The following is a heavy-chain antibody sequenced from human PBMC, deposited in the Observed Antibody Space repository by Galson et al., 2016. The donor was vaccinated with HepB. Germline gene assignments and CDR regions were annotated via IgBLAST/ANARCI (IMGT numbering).Heavy chain of an antibody. D-gene: IGHD5-24*01. V-gene: IGHV1-46*01. CDR1: GYTFTRYY. CDR2: INPSFGST. Sequence: SVKVSCKASGYTFTRYYMHWVRQAPGQGLEWMGIINPSFGSTSYAQKFQGRVTMTRGTSTSTVYMEVSSLRSEDTAVYYCARDPGDGYNLPYDYWGQGTLVTVSS. CDR3: ARDPGDGYNLPYDY. J-gene: IGHJ4*02.